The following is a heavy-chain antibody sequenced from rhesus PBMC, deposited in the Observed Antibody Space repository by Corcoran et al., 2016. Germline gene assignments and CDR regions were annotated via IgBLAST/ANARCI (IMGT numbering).Heavy chain of an antibody. CDR3: ARDSGCTGSGCQDAFDF. Sequence: QVQLQESGPGVVKPSETLSLTCAVSGGSISSGYAWSWIRQPPGKGLDWIGYIYVTSGSTNYNPSLNNRVTISKDASQNQFSLKLGSVTAADKAVYYCARDSGCTGSGCQDAFDFWGQGVRVTVSS. V-gene: IGHV4-76*01. J-gene: IGHJ3*01. D-gene: IGHD2-21*01. CDR1: GGSISSGYA. CDR2: IYVTSGST.